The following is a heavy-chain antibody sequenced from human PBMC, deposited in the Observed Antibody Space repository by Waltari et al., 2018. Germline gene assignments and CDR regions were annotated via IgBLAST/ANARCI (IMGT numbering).Heavy chain of an antibody. CDR3: AKDGGWYPDY. CDR2: IYTSGNT. Sequence: QVQLQESGPGLVXPSETLSLTCTVSGDSISSYHWSWIRQPAGKGLEWIGRIYTSGNTHYNPSLKSRVTMSVDMSKXQFSLKLSSXTAADTAXXYCAKDGGWYPDYWXXGTLVTVSS. CDR1: GDSISSYH. J-gene: IGHJ4*02. V-gene: IGHV4-4*07. D-gene: IGHD6-19*01.